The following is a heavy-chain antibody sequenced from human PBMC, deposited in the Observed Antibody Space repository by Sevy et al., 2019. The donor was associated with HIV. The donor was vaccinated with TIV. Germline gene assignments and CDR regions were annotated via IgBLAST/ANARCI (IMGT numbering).Heavy chain of an antibody. CDR2: INTDGKII. Sequence: GGSLRLSCAASGFTFTSDYMHWVRQPPGKGLVWVSHINTDGKIIRYADSVKGGFTTSRDNPKNTLYLQMNSLRAEDTAVYYCARGSRGTFGSWGQGTLVTVSS. V-gene: IGHV3-74*01. D-gene: IGHD1-26*01. CDR1: GFTFTSDY. CDR3: ARGSRGTFGS. J-gene: IGHJ4*02.